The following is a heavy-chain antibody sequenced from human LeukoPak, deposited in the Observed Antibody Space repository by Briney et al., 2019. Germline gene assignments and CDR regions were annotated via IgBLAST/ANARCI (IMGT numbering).Heavy chain of an antibody. V-gene: IGHV3-23*01. Sequence: GGSLRLSCAASGFTFDDYGLSWVRQAPGKGLEWVSGISGSGGSTYYADSVKGRFTISRDNSKNTLYLQMNSLRAEDTAVYYCARRKWLHDAFDIWGQGTMVTVSS. CDR1: GFTFDDYG. CDR2: ISGSGGST. J-gene: IGHJ3*02. D-gene: IGHD5-18*01. CDR3: ARRKWLHDAFDI.